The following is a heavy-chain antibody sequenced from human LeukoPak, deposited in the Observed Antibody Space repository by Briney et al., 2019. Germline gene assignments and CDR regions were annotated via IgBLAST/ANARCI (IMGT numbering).Heavy chain of an antibody. CDR3: ARVYYDSSGYYPFDY. V-gene: IGHV1-2*02. J-gene: IGHJ4*02. D-gene: IGHD3-22*01. Sequence: GASVKVSCKASGYTFTGYYMHWVRQAPGQGLEWMGWINPNSGGTNYAQKFQGRVTMTRDTSISTAYMELGRLRSDDTAVYYCARVYYDSSGYYPFDYWGQGTLVTVSS. CDR2: INPNSGGT. CDR1: GYTFTGYY.